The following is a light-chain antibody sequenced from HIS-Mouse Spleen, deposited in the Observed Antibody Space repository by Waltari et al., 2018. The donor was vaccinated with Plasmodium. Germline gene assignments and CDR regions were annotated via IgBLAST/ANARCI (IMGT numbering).Light chain of an antibody. CDR1: VLAKKY. CDR2: QDS. Sequence: SYELTQPSSVSVSPGQTARITCSGVVLAKKYARWFQQKPGQSPVLVIYQDSKRPSGIPERFSGSNSGNTATLTISGTQAMDEADYYCQAWDSSTAVFGGGTKLTVL. V-gene: IGLV3-1*01. J-gene: IGLJ3*02. CDR3: QAWDSSTAV.